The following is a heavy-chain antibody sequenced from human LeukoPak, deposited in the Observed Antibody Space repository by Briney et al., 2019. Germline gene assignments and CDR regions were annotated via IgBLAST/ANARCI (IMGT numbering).Heavy chain of an antibody. D-gene: IGHD5-18*01. CDR3: ARGGVDTAMVKGPFDY. J-gene: IGHJ4*02. CDR2: INPNSGGT. V-gene: IGHV1-2*04. CDR1: GYTFTGYY. Sequence: GASVKVSCTASGYTFTGYYMHWVRQAPGQGLEGMGWINPNSGGTNYAQKFQGWVTMTRDTSISTAYMELSRLRSDDTAVYYCARGGVDTAMVKGPFDYWGQGTLVTVSS.